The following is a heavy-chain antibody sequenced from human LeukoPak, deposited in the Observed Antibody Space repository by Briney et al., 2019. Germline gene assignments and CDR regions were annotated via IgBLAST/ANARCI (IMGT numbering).Heavy chain of an antibody. Sequence: GGSLRLSCAASGFTFSSYAMSWVRQAPGKGLEWVSGISSSGGSTYHVDSVKGRFTISRDNSKNTLYLQMNSLRAEDTAVYYCAKAPTGISGRGVDYWGQGTLVTVSS. CDR3: AKAPTGISGRGVDY. J-gene: IGHJ4*02. V-gene: IGHV3-23*01. D-gene: IGHD1-1*01. CDR1: GFTFSSYA. CDR2: ISSSGGST.